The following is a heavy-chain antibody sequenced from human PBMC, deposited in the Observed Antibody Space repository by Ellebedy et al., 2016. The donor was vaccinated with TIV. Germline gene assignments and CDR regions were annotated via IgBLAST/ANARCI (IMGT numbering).Heavy chain of an antibody. J-gene: IGHJ4*02. CDR1: GFTFSSYG. D-gene: IGHD6-13*01. CDR3: VQHSSRSSSLNFDY. CDR2: ISSNGGTT. V-gene: IGHV3-64D*06. Sequence: PGGSLRLSCSASGFTFSSYGMHRVRQAPGKGLEYVSVISSNGGTTYYADSVKGRFTISRDNSKNTLFLQMSSLRLEDTTVYYCVQHSSRSSSLNFDYWGQGTLVTVSS.